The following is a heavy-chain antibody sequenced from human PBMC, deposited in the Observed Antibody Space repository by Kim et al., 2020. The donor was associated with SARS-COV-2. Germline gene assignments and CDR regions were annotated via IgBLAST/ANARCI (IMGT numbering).Heavy chain of an antibody. CDR3: ERAGQGGWFFDY. CDR1: GDSVSSNSAA. CDR2: TYYRSKWNN. J-gene: IGHJ4*02. Sequence: SQTLSLTCAIPGDSVSSNSAAWNWIRQSPSRGLEWLGRTYYRSKWNNDYAGSVKSRITINPGTSKNQFSLQPNSVTPEDTALYYCERAGQGGWFFDYWGRGTLVTVSS. V-gene: IGHV6-1*01. D-gene: IGHD6-19*01.